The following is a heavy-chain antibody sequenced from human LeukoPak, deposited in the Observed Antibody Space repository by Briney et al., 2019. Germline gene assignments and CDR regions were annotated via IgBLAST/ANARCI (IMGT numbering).Heavy chain of an antibody. CDR3: ARDGYSYGFGY. D-gene: IGHD5-18*01. V-gene: IGHV4-4*07. J-gene: IGHJ4*02. CDR1: GGSLSSFY. Sequence: SETLSLTCSVSGGSLSSFYWSWIRQSAEKGLEWIWHVYTSGGTNYNPSLKNRVTISVDMSENRFSLRLSSVTAADTAIYYCARDGYSYGFGYWGQGTLVTVSS. CDR2: VYTSGGT.